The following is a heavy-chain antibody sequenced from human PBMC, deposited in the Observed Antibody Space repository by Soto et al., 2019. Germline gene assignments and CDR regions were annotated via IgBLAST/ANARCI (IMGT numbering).Heavy chain of an antibody. V-gene: IGHV3-23*01. CDR2: ISGSGGST. CDR1: GFTFSSYA. D-gene: IGHD2-15*01. J-gene: IGHJ4*02. CDR3: AKGSAVVVAADTGDY. Sequence: PGGSLRLSCAASGFTFSSYAMSWVRQAPGKGLEWVSAISGSGGSTYYADSVKGRFTISRDNSKNTLYLQMNSLRAEDTAVYYCAKGSAVVVAADTGDYWGQGTLVTVSS.